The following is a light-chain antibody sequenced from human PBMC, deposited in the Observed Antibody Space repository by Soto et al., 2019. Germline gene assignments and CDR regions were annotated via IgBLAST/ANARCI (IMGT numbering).Light chain of an antibody. Sequence: EIVFTQSPGTLSLSPGERVTLSCRASQSVSSDYLAWYQQKPGQTPKVLIYRASSRATGIPDRFSGSGSGTDCTLPISRLEPEDFAVYYCQQYGSSPLTFGGGTKVEIK. CDR3: QQYGSSPLT. CDR1: QSVSSDY. V-gene: IGKV3-20*01. CDR2: RAS. J-gene: IGKJ4*01.